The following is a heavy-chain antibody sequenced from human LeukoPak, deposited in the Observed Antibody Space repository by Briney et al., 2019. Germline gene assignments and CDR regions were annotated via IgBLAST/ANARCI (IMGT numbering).Heavy chain of an antibody. CDR3: AKDQAAPGTYFDC. V-gene: IGHV3-23*01. CDR2: ISGSGGRT. Sequence: GGSLRLSCAASGFTFSTYSMNWVRQAPGKGLEWVSAISGSGGRTYYADSVKGRFTISRDNSKNTLYLQVNSLRTEDTAVYYCAKDQAAPGTYFDCWGQGTLVTVSS. D-gene: IGHD6-13*01. CDR1: GFTFSTYS. J-gene: IGHJ4*02.